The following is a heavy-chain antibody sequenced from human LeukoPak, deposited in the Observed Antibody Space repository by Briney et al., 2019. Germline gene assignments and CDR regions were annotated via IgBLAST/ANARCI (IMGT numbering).Heavy chain of an antibody. D-gene: IGHD3-22*01. J-gene: IGHJ4*02. V-gene: IGHV3-49*04. CDR2: IRNGYYGGTA. Sequence: GGSLRLSCRGSGFTFGDYAMSWVRQAPGKGLEWVGFIRNGYYGGTAEYAASVKGRFSISRDDSKSIAYLQMNSLKTEDTAVYYCTRSEYTYYYDGSGYLIDYWGQGTLVTVSS. CDR1: GFTFGDYA. CDR3: TRSEYTYYYDGSGYLIDY.